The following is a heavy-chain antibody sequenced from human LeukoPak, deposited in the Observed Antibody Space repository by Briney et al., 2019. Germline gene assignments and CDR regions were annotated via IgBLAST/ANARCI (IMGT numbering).Heavy chain of an antibody. CDR2: INTNTGNP. J-gene: IGHJ4*02. CDR3: ARNAQRSGSYPSTL. Sequence: GASVKVSCKASGGTFSSYAISWVRQAPGQGLEWMGWINTNTGNPTYAQGFTGRFVFSLDTSVSTAYLQISSLKAEDTAVYYCARNAQRSGSYPSTLWGQGTLVTVSS. D-gene: IGHD3-10*01. CDR1: GGTFSSYA. V-gene: IGHV7-4-1*02.